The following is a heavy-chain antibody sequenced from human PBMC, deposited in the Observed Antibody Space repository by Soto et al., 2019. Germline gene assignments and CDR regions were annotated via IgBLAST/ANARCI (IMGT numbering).Heavy chain of an antibody. V-gene: IGHV3-30-3*01. CDR3: ARDREMATSFDY. CDR2: ISYDGSNK. CDR1: GFTFSSYA. Sequence: GGSLRLSCAASGFTFSSYAMHWVRQAPGKGLEWVAVISYDGSNKYYADSVKGRFTISRDNSKNTLYLQMNSLRAEDTAVYYCARDREMATSFDYWGQGTLVTVSS. D-gene: IGHD5-12*01. J-gene: IGHJ4*02.